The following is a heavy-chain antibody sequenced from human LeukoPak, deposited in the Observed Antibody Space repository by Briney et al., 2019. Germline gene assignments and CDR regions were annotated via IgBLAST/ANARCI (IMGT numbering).Heavy chain of an antibody. CDR2: TWSDGSKE. V-gene: IGHV3-33*08. CDR1: GFTFSSYA. J-gene: IGHJ6*02. Sequence: GGSLRLSCAASGFTFSSYAMSWVRQAPGKRLEWVGVTWSDGSKEFYADSVKGRFTISRDNFKNTLSLQMNSLRAEDTAFYYCARSPLAHYAMDVWGQGTTVTVSS. CDR3: ARSPLAHYAMDV.